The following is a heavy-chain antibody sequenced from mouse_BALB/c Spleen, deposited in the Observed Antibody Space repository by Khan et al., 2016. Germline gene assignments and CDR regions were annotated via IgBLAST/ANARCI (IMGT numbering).Heavy chain of an antibody. Sequence: QIQLVQSGPELKKPGETVKISCKASEYTFTNYGMNWVKQAPGKGLKWMGWINTNTGEPTYDAEFKGRFAISLEASASTAYLQINNLKNEDSATYFCARTGDYPYYAMDYWGQGTSVTVSS. J-gene: IGHJ4*01. CDR1: EYTFTNYG. CDR2: INTNTGEP. V-gene: IGHV9-3*02. CDR3: ARTGDYPYYAMDY. D-gene: IGHD2-13*01.